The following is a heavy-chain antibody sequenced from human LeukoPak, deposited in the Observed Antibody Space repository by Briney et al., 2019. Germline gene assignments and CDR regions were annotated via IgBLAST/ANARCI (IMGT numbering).Heavy chain of an antibody. J-gene: IGHJ4*02. D-gene: IGHD3-22*01. CDR1: GFTFSSYG. CDR3: AKGLNAYYYDSSGYPSPDY. V-gene: IGHV3-30*02. Sequence: PGGSLRLSCAASGFTFSSYGMHWVRQAPGKGLEWVAFIRYDGSNKYYADSVKGRFTISRDNSKNTLYLQMNSLRAEDTAVYYCAKGLNAYYYDSSGYPSPDYWGQGTLVTVSS. CDR2: IRYDGSNK.